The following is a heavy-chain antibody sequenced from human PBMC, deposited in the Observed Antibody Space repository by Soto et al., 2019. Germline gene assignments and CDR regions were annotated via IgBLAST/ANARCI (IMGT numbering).Heavy chain of an antibody. CDR3: ARGYDFWSGYYRQYNWFDP. V-gene: IGHV4-34*01. D-gene: IGHD3-3*01. CDR2: INHSGST. CDR1: VGSLIGYY. J-gene: IGHJ5*02. Sequence: SETLSLSCSVYVGSLIGYYWSWIRQPPGNWLEWIGEINHSGSTNYNPSLKSRVTISVDTSKNQFSLKLSSVTAADTAVYYCARGYDFWSGYYRQYNWFDPWGQGTLVTVSS.